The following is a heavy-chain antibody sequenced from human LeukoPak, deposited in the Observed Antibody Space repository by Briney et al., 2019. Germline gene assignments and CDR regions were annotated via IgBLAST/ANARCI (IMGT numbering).Heavy chain of an antibody. CDR2: TNRDGSEK. CDR3: ARDSASCRGCAFDT. J-gene: IGHJ3*02. V-gene: IGHV3-7*01. Sequence: PGGSLRLSCAASEFTFTNFWMSWVRQAPGKGLEWVANTNRDGSEKYYVDSVKGRVTISRDNAMNFLYLQLNSLRVDDTAVYYCARDSASCRGCAFDTWGQGTVVTVSS. CDR1: EFTFTNFW. D-gene: IGHD2-2*01.